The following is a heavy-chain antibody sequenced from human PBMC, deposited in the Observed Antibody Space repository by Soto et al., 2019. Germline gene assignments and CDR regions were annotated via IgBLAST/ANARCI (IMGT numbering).Heavy chain of an antibody. J-gene: IGHJ4*02. CDR3: AKELVNSGWTYFDY. Sequence: GGSLRLSCAASGFTFNTYAMSWVRQAPGKGLEWVSAISDSGGRTYYADSVKGRFTISRDNSKNTLYLQMNSLRAEDTAVYFCAKELVNSGWTYFDYWGQGTLVTVSS. CDR1: GFTFNTYA. D-gene: IGHD6-19*01. CDR2: ISDSGGRT. V-gene: IGHV3-23*01.